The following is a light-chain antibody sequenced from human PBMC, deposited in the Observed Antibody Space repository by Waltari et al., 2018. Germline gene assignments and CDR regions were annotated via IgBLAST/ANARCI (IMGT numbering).Light chain of an antibody. CDR1: QSVSSN. CDR3: QQYNNWPPWT. Sequence: EIVMTHSPATLSVSPGESATLSCRASQSVSSNLAWYQQKPGQAPRPLISGASTRATGIPARFSGSGSGTEFTLTISSLQSEDFAVYYCQQYNNWPPWTFGQGTKVEIK. CDR2: GAS. J-gene: IGKJ1*01. V-gene: IGKV3-15*01.